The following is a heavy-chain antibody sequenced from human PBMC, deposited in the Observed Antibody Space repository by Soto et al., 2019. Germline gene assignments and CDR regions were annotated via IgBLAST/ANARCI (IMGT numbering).Heavy chain of an antibody. Sequence: PSETLSLTCAVSGGSISSSNWWSWVRQPPGKGLEWIGEIYHSGSTNYNPSLKSRVTISVDKSKNQFSLKLSSVTAADTVVYYCARSGSYGGGYFDYWGQGTLVTVSS. CDR2: IYHSGST. CDR3: ARSGSYGGGYFDY. CDR1: GGSISSSNW. V-gene: IGHV4-4*02. J-gene: IGHJ4*02. D-gene: IGHD1-26*01.